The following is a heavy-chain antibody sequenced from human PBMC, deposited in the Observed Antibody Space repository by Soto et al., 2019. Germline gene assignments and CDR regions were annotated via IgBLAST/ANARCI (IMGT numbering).Heavy chain of an antibody. CDR1: GYTFTSYG. CDR2: ISAYNGNT. V-gene: IGHV1-18*01. D-gene: IGHD5-18*01. Sequence: ASVKVSCKASGYTFTSYGISWVRQAPGQGLEWMGWISAYNGNTNYAQKLQGRVTMTTDTSTSTAYMELRSLRSDDTAVYYCARTHSSSTAMAIYYYGMDVWGQGTTVTVSS. J-gene: IGHJ6*02. CDR3: ARTHSSSTAMAIYYYGMDV.